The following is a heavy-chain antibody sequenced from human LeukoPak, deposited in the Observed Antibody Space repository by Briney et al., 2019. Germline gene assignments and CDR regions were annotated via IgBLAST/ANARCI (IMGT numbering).Heavy chain of an antibody. V-gene: IGHV4-4*02. CDR2: IYHSGNI. CDR3: ARGEYTYGRNFDY. J-gene: IGHJ4*02. D-gene: IGHD5-18*01. Sequence: SETLSLTCAASGGSISSSNWWSWVRQPPGKGLEWIGEIYHSGNINYNPSLKSRVTMSVDKSKNQFSLKLSSVTAADTAVYYCARGEYTYGRNFDYWGQGTLVTVSS. CDR1: GGSISSSNW.